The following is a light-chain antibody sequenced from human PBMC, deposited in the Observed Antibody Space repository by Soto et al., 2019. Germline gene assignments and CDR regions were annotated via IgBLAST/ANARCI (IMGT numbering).Light chain of an antibody. CDR2: AAS. J-gene: IGKJ4*01. Sequence: DIQMTQSPSSLSASVGDRVIITCRASQSISYYLSWFQQKPGKAPKLLIYAASSLQSGVPSRFSGAGSGTDFTLTTSSLQLEDLGSYYCQQSYISPLTFGGGTKVEIK. V-gene: IGKV1-39*01. CDR3: QQSYISPLT. CDR1: QSISYY.